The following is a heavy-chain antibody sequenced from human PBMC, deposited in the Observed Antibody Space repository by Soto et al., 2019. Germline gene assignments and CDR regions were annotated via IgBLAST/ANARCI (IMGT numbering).Heavy chain of an antibody. Sequence: ASVKVSCKASGYTFTSYAMHWVRQAPGQRLEWMGWINAGSGNTKYSQKFQGRVTITRDTSASTAYMELSSLRSEDTAVYYCARGLRGSPYYFDYWGQGTLVTVSS. CDR2: INAGSGNT. CDR1: GYTFTSYA. J-gene: IGHJ4*02. V-gene: IGHV1-3*01. D-gene: IGHD3-16*01. CDR3: ARGLRGSPYYFDY.